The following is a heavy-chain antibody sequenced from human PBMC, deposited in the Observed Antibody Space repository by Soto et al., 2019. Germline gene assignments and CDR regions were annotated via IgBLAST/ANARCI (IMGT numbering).Heavy chain of an antibody. CDR2: IYYSGGT. V-gene: IGHV4-61*01. Sequence: PSETLSLTCTVSGGSVSSGSYYWSWIRQPPGKGLEWIGYIYYSGGTNYNPSLKSRVTISVDTSKNQFSLELSSVTAADTAVYYCARGGGVTATFDYWGQGTLVTVSS. CDR1: GGSVSSGSYY. CDR3: ARGGGVTATFDY. D-gene: IGHD5-18*01. J-gene: IGHJ4*02.